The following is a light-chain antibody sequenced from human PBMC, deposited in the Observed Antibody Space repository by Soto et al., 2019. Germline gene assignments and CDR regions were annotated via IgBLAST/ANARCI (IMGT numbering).Light chain of an antibody. Sequence: QSPGTLSLSPVERATLSCMASQSVTSSDLAWYQQKRGQAPTLLIFDASSRASGTPERFSGSGSGTEFTLTISSLQSEDFAVYYCQQYNNWPLTFGGGTKVDIK. J-gene: IGKJ4*01. V-gene: IGKV3D-15*01. CDR1: QSVTSSD. CDR3: QQYNNWPLT. CDR2: DAS.